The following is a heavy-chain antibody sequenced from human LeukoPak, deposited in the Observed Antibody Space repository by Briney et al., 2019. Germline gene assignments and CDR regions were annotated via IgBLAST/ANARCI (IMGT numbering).Heavy chain of an antibody. J-gene: IGHJ5*02. CDR3: ARSGDSSSPGGDNWFDP. CDR2: IIPIFGTA. CDR1: GGTFSSYA. V-gene: IGHV1-69*05. D-gene: IGHD6-6*01. Sequence: ASVKVSCKASGGTFSSYAISWVRQAPGQGLEWMGGIIPIFGTANYAQKFQGRVTITTDESTSTAYMELSSLRSEDTAVYYCARSGDSSSPGGDNWFDPSGQGTLVTVSS.